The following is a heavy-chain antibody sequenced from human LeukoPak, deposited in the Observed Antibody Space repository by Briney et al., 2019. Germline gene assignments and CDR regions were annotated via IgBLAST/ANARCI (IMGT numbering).Heavy chain of an antibody. CDR1: GGSISNYY. Sequence: SETLSLTCTVSGGSISNYYWSWIRQPPGKGLEWIGYIYYSGSTNYNPSLKSRVTISVDPSKNQFSLKLSSVTAADTAVYYCARGEGWLPSSWGQGTLVTVSS. D-gene: IGHD5-24*01. CDR2: IYYSGST. V-gene: IGHV4-59*01. J-gene: IGHJ5*02. CDR3: ARGEGWLPSS.